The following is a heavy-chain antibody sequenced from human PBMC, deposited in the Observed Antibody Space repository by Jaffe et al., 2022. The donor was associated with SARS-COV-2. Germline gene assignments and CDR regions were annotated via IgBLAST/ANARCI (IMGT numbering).Heavy chain of an antibody. CDR1: GGSISSYY. CDR3: ARVYRWEYYFDY. CDR2: IYYSGST. J-gene: IGHJ4*02. Sequence: QVQLQESGPGLVKPSETLSLTCTVSGGSISSYYWSWIRQPPGKGLEWIGYIYYSGSTNYNPSLKSRVTISVDTSKNQFSLKLSSVTAADTAVYYCARVYRWEYYFDYWGQGTLVTVSS. D-gene: IGHD1-26*01. V-gene: IGHV4-59*01.